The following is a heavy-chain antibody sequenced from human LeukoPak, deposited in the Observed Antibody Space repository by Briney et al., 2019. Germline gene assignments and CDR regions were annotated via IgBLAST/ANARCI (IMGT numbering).Heavy chain of an antibody. CDR3: AKDRGDFWSGYLSNWFDP. J-gene: IGHJ5*02. CDR1: GGSISSSSYY. D-gene: IGHD3-3*01. V-gene: IGHV3-23*01. Sequence: ETLSLTCTVSGGSISSSSYYWGWIRQPPGKGLEWVSAISGSGGSTYYADSVKGRFTISRDNSKNTLYLQMNSLRAEDTAVYYCAKDRGDFWSGYLSNWFDPWGQGTLVTVSS. CDR2: ISGSGGST.